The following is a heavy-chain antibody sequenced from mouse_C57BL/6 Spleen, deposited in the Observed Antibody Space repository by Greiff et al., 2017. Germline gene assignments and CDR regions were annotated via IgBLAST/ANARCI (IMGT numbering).Heavy chain of an antibody. CDR3: TGPYYFGSSYGRYCDV. V-gene: IGHV6-3*01. D-gene: IGHD1-1*01. CDR2: IRLKSDNYAT. CDR1: GFTFSNYW. Sequence: DVMLVESGGGLVQPGGSMKLSCVASGFTFSNYWMNWVRQSPEKGLEWVAQIRLKSDNYATHYAESLKGRFTISRDDSKSRVYLQMNNLRAEDTGIYYCTGPYYFGSSYGRYCDVWGTATTVTVAS. J-gene: IGHJ1*03.